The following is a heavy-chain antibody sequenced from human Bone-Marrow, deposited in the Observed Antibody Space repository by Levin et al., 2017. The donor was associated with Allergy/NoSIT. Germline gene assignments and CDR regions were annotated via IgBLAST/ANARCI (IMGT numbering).Heavy chain of an antibody. CDR1: GGSISSSSYY. D-gene: IGHD4-23*01. CDR3: ARYRVGGGAYFFDY. CDR2: ISYSGST. V-gene: IGHV4-39*01. J-gene: IGHJ4*02. Sequence: ESLKISCIVSGGSISSSSYYWGWIRQPPGKGLEWIGSISYSGSTYYNPSLKSRVTISVDTAKKQFSLKLSVVTAADTAVYYCARYRVGGGAYFFDYWGQGTLVTVSS.